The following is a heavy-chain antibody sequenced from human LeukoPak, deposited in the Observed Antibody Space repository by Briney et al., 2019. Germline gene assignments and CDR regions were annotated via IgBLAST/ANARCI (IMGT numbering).Heavy chain of an antibody. Sequence: SSETLSLTCTVSGGSISSSSYYWGWIRQPPGKGLEWIGSIYYSGSTYYNPSLKSRVTISVDTSKNQFSLKLSSVTAADTAVYYCARTSVEYDYVWGSYRLNGRYFDYWGQGTLVTVSS. CDR3: ARTSVEYDYVWGSYRLNGRYFDY. V-gene: IGHV4-39*01. CDR1: GGSISSSSYY. J-gene: IGHJ4*02. CDR2: IYYSGST. D-gene: IGHD3-16*02.